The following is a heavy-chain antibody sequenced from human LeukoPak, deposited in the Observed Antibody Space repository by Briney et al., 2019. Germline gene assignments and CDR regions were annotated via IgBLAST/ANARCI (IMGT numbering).Heavy chain of an antibody. D-gene: IGHD3-3*01. CDR3: AKTFGVVIISYFDY. V-gene: IGHV3-23*01. J-gene: IGHJ4*02. CDR2: ISGSGGST. CDR1: GFTFSSYA. Sequence: GGSLRLSCAASGFTFSSYAMSWVRQAAGKGLEWVSAISGSGGSTYYADSVKGRFTISRDNSKNTLYLQMNSLRAEDTAVYYCAKTFGVVIISYFDYWGQGTLVTVSS.